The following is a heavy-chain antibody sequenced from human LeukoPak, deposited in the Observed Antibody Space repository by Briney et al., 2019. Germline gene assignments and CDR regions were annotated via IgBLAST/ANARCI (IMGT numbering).Heavy chain of an antibody. Sequence: PGGSLRLSCAASGFTFSSYAMHWVRQAPGKGLEWVAVISYDGSNKYYADSVKGRFTISRDNSKNTLYLQMNSLRAEDTAVYYCTRDNRGPFDCWGQGTLVTVSS. CDR1: GFTFSSYA. J-gene: IGHJ4*02. V-gene: IGHV3-30-3*01. D-gene: IGHD2/OR15-2a*01. CDR3: TRDNRGPFDC. CDR2: ISYDGSNK.